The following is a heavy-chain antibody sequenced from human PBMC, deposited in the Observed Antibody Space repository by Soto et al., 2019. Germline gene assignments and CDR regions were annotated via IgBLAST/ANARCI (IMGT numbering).Heavy chain of an antibody. Sequence: GASVKVSCKASGYTFTTFDINWVRQATGQGLEWMGWMNPNSGNTVYAQNFQGRVTMTRDTSISTAYMELSSLRSEDTAVYYCARDHCTSTSCYSSIYYYGMDVWGQGTTVTVS. D-gene: IGHD2-2*02. CDR2: MNPNSGNT. J-gene: IGHJ6*02. CDR1: GYTFTTFD. CDR3: ARDHCTSTSCYSSIYYYGMDV. V-gene: IGHV1-8*01.